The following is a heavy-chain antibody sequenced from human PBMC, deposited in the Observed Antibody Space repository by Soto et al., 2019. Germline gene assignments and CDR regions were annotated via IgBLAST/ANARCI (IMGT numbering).Heavy chain of an antibody. CDR1: GGSISSGDYY. V-gene: IGHV4-30-4*01. CDR2: IYYSGSS. J-gene: IGHJ6*02. Sequence: PSETLSLTCTVSGGSISSGDYYWSWIRQPPGKGLEYIGYIYYSGSSHYNPSLKSRVTISLDTSRNQFSLKLSSVTAADTAVYYCARAIVATIGGTHVCGQGTTLTV. D-gene: IGHD5-12*01. CDR3: ARAIVATIGGTHV.